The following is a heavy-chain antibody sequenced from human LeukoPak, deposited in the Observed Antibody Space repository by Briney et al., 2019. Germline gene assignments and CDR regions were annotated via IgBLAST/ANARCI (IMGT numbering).Heavy chain of an antibody. J-gene: IGHJ5*02. CDR3: ARSGKWVVTAQNWFDP. CDR2: IIPIFGTA. CDR1: GGTFSSYA. D-gene: IGHD2-21*02. Sequence: SVKVSCKASGGTFSSYAISWVRQAPGQGLEWMGGIIPIFGTANYAQKFQGRVTITADESTSTAYMELSSLRSEDTAVYYCARSGKWVVTAQNWFDPWGQGALVTVSS. V-gene: IGHV1-69*13.